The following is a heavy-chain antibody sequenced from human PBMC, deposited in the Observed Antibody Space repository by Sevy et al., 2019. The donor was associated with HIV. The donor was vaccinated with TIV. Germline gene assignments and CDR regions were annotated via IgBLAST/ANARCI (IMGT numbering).Heavy chain of an antibody. Sequence: GGSLRLSCAASGFTFDDYAMHWVRQAPGKGLEWVSGISWHSDIVGYADSVKGRFTISRDNAENSLYLQMNGLRAEDTALYYCARSRAFYYGMDVWGQGTTVTVSS. D-gene: IGHD6-6*01. J-gene: IGHJ6*02. CDR3: ARSRAFYYGMDV. CDR2: ISWHSDIV. V-gene: IGHV3-9*01. CDR1: GFTFDDYA.